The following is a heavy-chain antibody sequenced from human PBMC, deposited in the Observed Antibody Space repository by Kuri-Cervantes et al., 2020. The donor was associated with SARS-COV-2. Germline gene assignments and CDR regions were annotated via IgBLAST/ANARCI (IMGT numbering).Heavy chain of an antibody. V-gene: IGHV3-30*18. D-gene: IGHD4-17*01. Sequence: GESLKISCAASGFTFSSYGMHWVRQAPGKGLEWVAVISYDGSNKYYADSVKGRFTISRDNSKNTLYLQMNSLGAEDTAVYYCAKAKTTVTTFDYWGQGTLVTVSS. CDR1: GFTFSSYG. CDR3: AKAKTTVTTFDY. CDR2: ISYDGSNK. J-gene: IGHJ4*02.